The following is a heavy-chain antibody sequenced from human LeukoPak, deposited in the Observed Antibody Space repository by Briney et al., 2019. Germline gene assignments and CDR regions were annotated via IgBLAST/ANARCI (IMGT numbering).Heavy chain of an antibody. CDR3: ARIHSGFDPPYSYYGMDV. V-gene: IGHV3-30*03. D-gene: IGHD5-12*01. CDR2: ISYDGSKK. CDR1: GFTFSSYG. J-gene: IGHJ6*04. Sequence: GRSLRLSCAASGFTFSSYGMHWVRQAPGKGLEGLAVISYDGSKKYYGDSVKGRFTNSRDNSKNTLYLQMNSLRAEDTAVYYCARIHSGFDPPYSYYGMDVWGRGTTVTVSS.